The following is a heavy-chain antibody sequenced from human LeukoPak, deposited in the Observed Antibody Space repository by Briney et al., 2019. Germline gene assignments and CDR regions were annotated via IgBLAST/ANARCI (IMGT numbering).Heavy chain of an antibody. V-gene: IGHV3-21*01. CDR1: GFTFSSYS. CDR2: ISSSSSYI. J-gene: IGHJ4*02. D-gene: IGHD1-26*01. Sequence: PGGSLRLSCAASGFTFSSYSMNWVRQAPGKGLEWVSSISSSSSYIYYADSVKGRFTISRDNAKNSLYLQMNSLRAEDTAVYYCTRDRGDSIVGADFDSWGQGTPVTVFS. CDR3: TRDRGDSIVGADFDS.